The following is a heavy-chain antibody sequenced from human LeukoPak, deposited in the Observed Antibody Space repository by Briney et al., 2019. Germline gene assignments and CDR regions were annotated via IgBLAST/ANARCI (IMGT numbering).Heavy chain of an antibody. V-gene: IGHV1-2*02. CDR1: GYTFTGYY. J-gene: IGHJ4*02. CDR2: INPNSGGT. Sequence: ASVKVSCKAPGYTFTGYYMHWVRQAPGQGLEWMGWINPNSGGTNYAQKFQGRVTMTRDTSISTAYMELSRLRSDDTAVYYCARDHDAYSSGRSFDYWGQGTLVTVSS. CDR3: ARDHDAYSSGRSFDY. D-gene: IGHD6-19*01.